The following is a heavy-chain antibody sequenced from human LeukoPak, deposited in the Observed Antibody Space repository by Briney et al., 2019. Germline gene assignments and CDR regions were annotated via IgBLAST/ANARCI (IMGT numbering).Heavy chain of an antibody. Sequence: ASVKVSCKASGYTFTSYAMNWVRQAPGQALEWMGWINTNTGNPTYAQGFTGRFVFSLDTSVSTAYLQISSLKAEDTAVYYCARVGRSGALYSYGYIDYWGQGTLVTVSS. CDR3: ARVGRSGALYSYGYIDY. V-gene: IGHV7-4-1*02. J-gene: IGHJ4*02. D-gene: IGHD5-18*01. CDR2: INTNTGNP. CDR1: GYTFTSYA.